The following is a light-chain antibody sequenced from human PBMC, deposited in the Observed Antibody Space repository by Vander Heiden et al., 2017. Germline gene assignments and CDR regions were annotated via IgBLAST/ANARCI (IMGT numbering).Light chain of an antibody. V-gene: IGKV2-28*01. CDR1: QSLLHSNGYND. CDR2: LGS. J-gene: IGKJ4*01. Sequence: IVMTQSPLFLLVTPGEPAPFSCRSSQSLLHSNGYNDLDWYQQKPGQSPQLLIYLGSNRASGVPDRFSGSGSGTDFTLKISRVEAEDVGVYYCMQAKQSPLTFGGGTKVEIK. CDR3: MQAKQSPLT.